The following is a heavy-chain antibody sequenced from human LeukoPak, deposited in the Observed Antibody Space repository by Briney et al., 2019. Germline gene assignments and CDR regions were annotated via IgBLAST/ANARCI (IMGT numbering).Heavy chain of an antibody. V-gene: IGHV3-73*01. CDR3: SSGIAAAP. D-gene: IGHD6-25*01. J-gene: IGHJ4*02. CDR1: GFTFSGSA. Sequence: GGSLRLSCAASGFTFSGSAMHWVRQASVKGLEWVGRIKNKTRNYATAYGAAVKGRFVISRDDSKNTAFLQMNNLKVEDTAIYYCSSGIAAAPWGQGTRVTVSS. CDR2: IKNKTRNYAT.